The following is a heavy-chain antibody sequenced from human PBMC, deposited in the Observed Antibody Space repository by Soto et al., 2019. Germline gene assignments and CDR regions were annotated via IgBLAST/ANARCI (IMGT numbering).Heavy chain of an antibody. D-gene: IGHD3-22*01. CDR2: VSGNGATT. Sequence: PGLSLRLSCAASGFTFTSFSLSWVRQAPGKGLEWVAAVSGNGATTHYADSVKGRFTVSRDNSRNTVYLQLNSLRAEDTAVFYCAKKSYYYDTSGYSEYFQHWGQGTLVTVSS. CDR3: AKKSYYYDTSGYSEYFQH. CDR1: GFTFTSFS. J-gene: IGHJ1*01. V-gene: IGHV3-23*01.